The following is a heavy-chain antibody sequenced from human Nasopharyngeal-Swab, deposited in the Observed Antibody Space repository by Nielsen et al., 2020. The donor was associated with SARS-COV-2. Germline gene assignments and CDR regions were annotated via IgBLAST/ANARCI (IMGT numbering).Heavy chain of an antibody. D-gene: IGHD2-21*01. CDR2: IYPGDSDT. Sequence: GGSLRLSCKGSGSSFTSYWIGWVRQMPGKGLEWMGIIYPGDSDTRYSPSFQGQVTISADKSISTAYLQWSSLKASDTAMYYCARRTVAYCGGDCYSVAFDIWGQGTMVTVSS. CDR1: GSSFTSYW. J-gene: IGHJ3*02. CDR3: ARRTVAYCGGDCYSVAFDI. V-gene: IGHV5-51*01.